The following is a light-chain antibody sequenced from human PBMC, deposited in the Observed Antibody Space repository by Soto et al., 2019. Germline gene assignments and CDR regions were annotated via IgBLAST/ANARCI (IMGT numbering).Light chain of an antibody. CDR2: VAS. Sequence: DIVMTQSPLSLPVTPGEPASISCRSSQSLLHTDGYNYLDWFLQKPGQSPQLLIYVASNRASGVPDRFSGSRSGTDFTLKISRVEAEDVGIYYCMQSLQTPLTFGQGTKVDI. J-gene: IGKJ1*01. V-gene: IGKV2-28*01. CDR1: QSLLHTDGYNY. CDR3: MQSLQTPLT.